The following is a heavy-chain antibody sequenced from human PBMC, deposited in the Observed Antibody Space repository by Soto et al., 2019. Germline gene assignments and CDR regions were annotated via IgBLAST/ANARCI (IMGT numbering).Heavy chain of an antibody. V-gene: IGHV4-4*02. CDR1: GGSISSSNL. CDR3: ARVSGSYYYGMDV. Sequence: PSETLSLTCAVSGGSISSSNLWSWVRQPPGKGLEWIGEIYHSGSTNYNPSLKSRVTISVDKSKNQFSLKLSSVIAADTAVYYCARVSGSYYYGMDVWGQGTTVTVSS. CDR2: IYHSGST. J-gene: IGHJ6*02. D-gene: IGHD1-26*01.